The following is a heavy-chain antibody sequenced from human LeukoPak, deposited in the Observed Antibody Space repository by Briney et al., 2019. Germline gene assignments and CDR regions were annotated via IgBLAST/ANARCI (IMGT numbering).Heavy chain of an antibody. J-gene: IGHJ4*02. Sequence: GGSLILSCAASGFTFSSYAMSWVRQAPGKGLEWVSVIYSGGSTYYADSVKGRFTISRDNSKNTLYLQMNSLRAEDTAVYYCARESGELYYDSSGYYAVWGQGTLVTVSS. CDR2: IYSGGST. CDR3: ARESGELYYDSSGYYAV. D-gene: IGHD3-22*01. CDR1: GFTFSSYA. V-gene: IGHV3-66*01.